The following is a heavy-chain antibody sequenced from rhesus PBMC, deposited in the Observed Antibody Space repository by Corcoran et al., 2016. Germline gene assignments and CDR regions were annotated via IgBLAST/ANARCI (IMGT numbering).Heavy chain of an antibody. CDR3: VSGGVRTYRAT. D-gene: IGHD2-39*02. V-gene: IGHV4-80*01. Sequence: QVQLRESGPGLVKPSETLSLTCGISGASNLNSWWAWIRPHQGKGVEWIGDISDGGAQTVYNPSLTPGFTLWKDASMKQFLLLVKSGTAADTAVYYCVSGGVRTYRATWGQGVLVIVSS. CDR1: GASNLNSW. J-gene: IGHJ4*01. CDR2: ISDGGAQT.